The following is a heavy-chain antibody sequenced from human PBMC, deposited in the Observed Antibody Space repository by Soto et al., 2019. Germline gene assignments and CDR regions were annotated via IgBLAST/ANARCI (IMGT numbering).Heavy chain of an antibody. Sequence: SETLSLTCTVSGGSISSGDYYWSWIRQPPGKGLEWIGYIYYSGSTYYNPSLKSRVTISVDTSKNQFSLKLSSVTAADTAVYYCARATYSGYQLYYFDYWGQGTLVTVPS. V-gene: IGHV4-30-4*01. CDR1: GGSISSGDYY. D-gene: IGHD5-12*01. J-gene: IGHJ4*02. CDR2: IYYSGST. CDR3: ARATYSGYQLYYFDY.